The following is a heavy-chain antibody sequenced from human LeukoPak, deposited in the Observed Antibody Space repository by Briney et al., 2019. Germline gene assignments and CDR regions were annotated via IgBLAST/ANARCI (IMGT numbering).Heavy chain of an antibody. J-gene: IGHJ4*02. CDR3: ARDIHRNYDSSGYFPY. CDR1: GFTFSSYT. CDR2: ISYDGSNE. D-gene: IGHD3-22*01. Sequence: PGRSLRLSCAASGFTFSSYTMHWVRQAPGKGLEWVAVISYDGSNEYYADSVKGRFTISRDSSKNTLYLQMNSLGDEDTAVYYCARDIHRNYDSSGYFPYWGLGTLVTVSS. V-gene: IGHV3-30-3*01.